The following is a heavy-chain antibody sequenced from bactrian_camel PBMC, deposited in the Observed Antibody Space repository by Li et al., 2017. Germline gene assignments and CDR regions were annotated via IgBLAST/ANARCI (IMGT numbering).Heavy chain of an antibody. J-gene: IGHJ6*01. D-gene: IGHD5*01. CDR3: AADPITGGSLGPDGAGAECRSDFGY. CDR1: GPISDYYC. Sequence: HVQLVESGGDLVQPGGSLRLSCAASGPISDYYCMGWFRQAPGKEREGVAHMDSDGLTSYADSVKGRFAISQDNAKNTVYLQMNNMKPEDTAVYYCAADPITGGSLGPDGAGAECRSDFGYWGRGTQVTVS. CDR2: MDSDGLT. V-gene: IGHV3S53*01.